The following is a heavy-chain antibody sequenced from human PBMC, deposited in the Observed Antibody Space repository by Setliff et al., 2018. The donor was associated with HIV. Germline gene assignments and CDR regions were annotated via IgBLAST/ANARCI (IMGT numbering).Heavy chain of an antibody. J-gene: IGHJ4*02. CDR1: GYTSTSYD. Sequence: ASVKVSCKASGYTSTSYDINWVRQATGQGLEWMGWMNPNIGKTAYAQKFQGRVTMTRNTSISTAYMELSSLRSDDTAVYYCARGLPDCSGGNCYPYRFDYWGQGTLVTVSS. CDR2: MNPNIGKT. V-gene: IGHV1-8*01. D-gene: IGHD2-15*01. CDR3: ARGLPDCSGGNCYPYRFDY.